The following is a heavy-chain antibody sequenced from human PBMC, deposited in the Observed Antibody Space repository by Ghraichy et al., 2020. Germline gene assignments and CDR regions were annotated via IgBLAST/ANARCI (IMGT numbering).Heavy chain of an antibody. CDR1: GFAFSSYG. J-gene: IGHJ4*02. CDR3: AKGEYGDLYYFDY. Sequence: GGSLRLSCAASGFAFSSYGMHWVRQAPGKGLEWVAVISFDGRMKYYEDSVKGRFTISRDNTKHTLYLQMNSLRAEDTAVYYCAKGEYGDLYYFDYWGQGTLVTVSS. CDR2: ISFDGRMK. D-gene: IGHD4-17*01. V-gene: IGHV3-30*18.